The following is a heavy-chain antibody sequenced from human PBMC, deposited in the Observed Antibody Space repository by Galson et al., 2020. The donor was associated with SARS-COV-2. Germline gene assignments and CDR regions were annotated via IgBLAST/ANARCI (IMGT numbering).Heavy chain of an antibody. V-gene: IGHV3-21*01. CDR3: ASELGYCSGGSCYPYYYYYGMDV. CDR1: GFTFSSYS. Sequence: PGGSLRLCCAASGFTFSSYSMNWVRQAPGKGLEWVSSISSSSSYIYYADSVKGRFTISRDNAKNSLYLQMNSLRAEDTAVYYCASELGYCSGGSCYPYYYYYGMDVWGQGTTVTVSS. J-gene: IGHJ6*02. CDR2: ISSSSSYI. D-gene: IGHD2-15*01.